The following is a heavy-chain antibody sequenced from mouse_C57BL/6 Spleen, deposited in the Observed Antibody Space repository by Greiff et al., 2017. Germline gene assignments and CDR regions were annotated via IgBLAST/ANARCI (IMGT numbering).Heavy chain of an antibody. J-gene: IGHJ1*03. CDR1: GYTFTDYN. CDR3: ARRYYGSSRHWYFDV. CDR2: INPNNGGT. V-gene: IGHV1-18*01. Sequence: VQLQQSGPELVKPGASVKIPCKASGYTFTDYNMDWVKQSHGKSLEWIGDINPNNGGTIYNQKFKGKATLTVDKSSSTAYMELRSLTSEDTAVYYCARRYYGSSRHWYFDVWGTGTTVTVSS. D-gene: IGHD1-1*01.